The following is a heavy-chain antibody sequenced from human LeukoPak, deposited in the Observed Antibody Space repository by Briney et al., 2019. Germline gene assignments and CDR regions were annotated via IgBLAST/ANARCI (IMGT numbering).Heavy chain of an antibody. CDR1: GFTFSSYA. CDR3: AKYSSFSGFDP. Sequence: GRSLRLSCAASGFTFSSYAMHWVRQAPGKGLEWVAVISYDGSNKYYADSVKGRFTISRDNSKNTLYLQMNSLRAEDTAVYYCAKYSSFSGFDPWGQGTLVTVSS. D-gene: IGHD3-22*01. CDR2: ISYDGSNK. J-gene: IGHJ5*02. V-gene: IGHV3-30-3*01.